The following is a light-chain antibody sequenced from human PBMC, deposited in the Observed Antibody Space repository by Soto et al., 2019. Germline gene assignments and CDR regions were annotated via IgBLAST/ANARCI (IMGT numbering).Light chain of an antibody. V-gene: IGKV3-20*01. CDR2: DAS. Sequence: EIVLTQSPGTLSLSPGERATLSCRASQFLSRSYFAWYQKKSGQAPRLLIYDASRRATGVPDRFSGSGSGTDFTLTIDRLEPEDFAVYYCQQTGDSLWTFGQGTRVEVK. CDR1: QFLSRSY. CDR3: QQTGDSLWT. J-gene: IGKJ1*01.